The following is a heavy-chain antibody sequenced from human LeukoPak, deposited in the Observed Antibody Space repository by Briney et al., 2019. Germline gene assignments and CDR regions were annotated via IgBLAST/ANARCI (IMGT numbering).Heavy chain of an antibody. J-gene: IGHJ5*02. CDR1: GFTFSNHG. V-gene: IGHV3-33*01. D-gene: IGHD1-1*01. CDR2: IWYDGSNK. CDR3: ARDQGTSTTAPKRKGRFDP. Sequence: PGGSLRLSCAAPGFTFSNHGMHWVRQAPGKGLEWVALIWYDGSNKEYAESVKGRFTISRDNSKNTLSLQMNSLRDEDTAVYYCARDQGTSTTAPKRKGRFDPWGQGTLVTVSS.